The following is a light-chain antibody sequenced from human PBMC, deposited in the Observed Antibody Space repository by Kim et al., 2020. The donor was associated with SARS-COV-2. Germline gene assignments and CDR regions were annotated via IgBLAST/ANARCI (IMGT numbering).Light chain of an antibody. CDR3: QVWDSSSDHNYV. J-gene: IGLJ1*01. CDR2: YDS. CDR1: NIGSKS. V-gene: IGLV3-21*04. Sequence: SYELTQPPSVSVAPGKTARITCGGNNIGSKSVHWYQQKPGQAPVLVIYYDSDRPSGIPERFSGSNSGNTATLTIRRVEAGDEADYYCQVWDSSSDHNYVF.